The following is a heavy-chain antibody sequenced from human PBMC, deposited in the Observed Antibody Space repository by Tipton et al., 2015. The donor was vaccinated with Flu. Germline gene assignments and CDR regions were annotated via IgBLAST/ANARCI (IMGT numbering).Heavy chain of an antibody. V-gene: IGHV4-39*01. Sequence: TLSLTCTVSGGSITSSSYYWVWIRQPPGKGLEWIGSIHYSGTTYYNPSLKSRVTISVDTSNNQFSLKVSSVTAADTAVYYCATHRGNYVNIFDYWGQGTLVTVSS. CDR1: GGSITSSSYY. CDR2: IHYSGTT. J-gene: IGHJ4*02. D-gene: IGHD3-16*01. CDR3: ATHRGNYVNIFDY.